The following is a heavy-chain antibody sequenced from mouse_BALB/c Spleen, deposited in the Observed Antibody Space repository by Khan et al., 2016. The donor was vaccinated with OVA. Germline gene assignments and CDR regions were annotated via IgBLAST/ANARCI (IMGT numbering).Heavy chain of an antibody. J-gene: IGHJ4*01. CDR3: ARGNYYGYTMDY. CDR2: ISYSGLT. V-gene: IGHV3-2*02. D-gene: IGHD1-1*01. CDR1: GYSITSNYA. Sequence: EVQLQESGPGLVKPSQSLSLTCTVTGYSITSNYAWNWIRQFPGNKLEWMGYISYSGLTSYNPSLKSRISITRDTSKNQFFLQLNSVTTEETATYDCARGNYYGYTMDYWGQGTSVTVSS.